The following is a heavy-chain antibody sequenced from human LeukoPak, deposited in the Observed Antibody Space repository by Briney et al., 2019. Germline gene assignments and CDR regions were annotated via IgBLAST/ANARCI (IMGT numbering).Heavy chain of an antibody. J-gene: IGHJ4*02. Sequence: TSETLSLTCTVSGGSISSYYWSWSRQPPGKGLEWIGYIYYSGSTNYNPSLKSRVTISVDTSKNQFSLKLSSVTAADTAVYYCARHVLAAAVLFDYWGQGTLVTVSS. CDR2: IYYSGST. CDR1: GGSISSYY. D-gene: IGHD6-13*01. V-gene: IGHV4-59*08. CDR3: ARHVLAAAVLFDY.